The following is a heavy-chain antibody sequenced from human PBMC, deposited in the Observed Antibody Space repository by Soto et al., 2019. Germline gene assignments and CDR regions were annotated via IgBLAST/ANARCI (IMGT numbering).Heavy chain of an antibody. V-gene: IGHV6-1*01. J-gene: IGHJ6*02. Sequence: QTLSLTCAISGDSVSSNSAAWNWIRQSPSRGLEWLGRTYYMSKWYNDYAVSVKSRITINPDTSKNQFSLQLNSVTPEDTAVYYCARGRIAARPGNYYYYGMVVLGQGTTATVS. CDR1: GDSVSSNSAA. CDR2: TYYMSKWYN. D-gene: IGHD6-6*01. CDR3: ARGRIAARPGNYYYYGMVV.